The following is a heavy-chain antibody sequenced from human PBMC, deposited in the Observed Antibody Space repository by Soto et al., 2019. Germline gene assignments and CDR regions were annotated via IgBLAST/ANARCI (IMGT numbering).Heavy chain of an antibody. Sequence: QVQLVESGGGVVQPGRSLRLSCAASGFTFSSYGMHWVRQAPGKGLEWVAVISYDGSNKYYADSVKGRFTISRDNSKNTLYLQMNSLRAEDTAAYYCATLPSGAHFDYWGQGTLVTVSS. D-gene: IGHD2-15*01. V-gene: IGHV3-30*03. CDR3: ATLPSGAHFDY. CDR2: ISYDGSNK. J-gene: IGHJ4*02. CDR1: GFTFSSYG.